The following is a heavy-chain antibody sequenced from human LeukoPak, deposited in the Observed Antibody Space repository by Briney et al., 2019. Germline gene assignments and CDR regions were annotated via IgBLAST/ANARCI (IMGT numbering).Heavy chain of an antibody. J-gene: IGHJ4*02. Sequence: SETLSLTCTVSGASISDYYWNWIRQPAGKGLEWIGRIYTTGNTNYNPSLKSRVTMSVDTPKNQFSLELPSVTAADTAVYYCARDRRRGHTPRYFDYWGQGTLVTVSS. D-gene: IGHD3-9*01. CDR1: GASISDYY. CDR2: IYTTGNT. V-gene: IGHV4-4*07. CDR3: ARDRRRGHTPRYFDY.